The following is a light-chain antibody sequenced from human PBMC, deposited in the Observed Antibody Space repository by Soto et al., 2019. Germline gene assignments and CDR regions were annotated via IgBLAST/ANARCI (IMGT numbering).Light chain of an antibody. J-gene: IGKJ2*01. Sequence: AIRMTQSPSSLSASTGDRVTITCRASQGISSYLAWYQQKPGKAPKLLIYAASSLQSGVPSRFSGSGSGTDFTLTISSPQPEDFATYYCQQSYSTPYTFGQGTKVDIK. CDR3: QQSYSTPYT. CDR2: AAS. CDR1: QGISSY. V-gene: IGKV1-8*01.